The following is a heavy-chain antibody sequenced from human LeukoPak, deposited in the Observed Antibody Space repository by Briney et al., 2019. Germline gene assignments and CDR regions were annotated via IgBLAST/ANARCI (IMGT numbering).Heavy chain of an antibody. CDR2: INLNSGGT. Sequence: ASVKVSCKASGYTFTGYYMHWVRPAPGQGLEWMGWINLNSGGTNYAQKFRGWVTMTRDTSISTAYIDLSRLRSDDTAVYYCARDRATVATPYFDCWGQGTLVTVSS. CDR3: ARDRATVATPYFDC. D-gene: IGHD4-23*01. J-gene: IGHJ4*02. V-gene: IGHV1-2*04. CDR1: GYTFTGYY.